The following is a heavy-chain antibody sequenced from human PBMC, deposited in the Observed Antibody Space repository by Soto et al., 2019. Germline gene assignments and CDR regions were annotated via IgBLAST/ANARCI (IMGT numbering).Heavy chain of an antibody. CDR1: GYSFTSYW. CDR3: ARTAAAGKYYYGMDV. D-gene: IGHD6-13*01. J-gene: IGHJ6*02. Sequence: GESLKISCKGSGYSFTSYWIAWVRQVPGKGLELMGVIYPGDSDIRYSPSFQGQVTISADKSISTAYLQWSSLKASDTAMYYCARTAAAGKYYYGMDVWGQGTTVTVSS. V-gene: IGHV5-51*01. CDR2: IYPGDSDI.